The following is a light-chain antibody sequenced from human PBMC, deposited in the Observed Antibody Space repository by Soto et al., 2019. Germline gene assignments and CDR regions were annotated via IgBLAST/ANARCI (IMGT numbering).Light chain of an antibody. J-gene: IGLJ1*01. CDR1: SSNIGAGYD. Sequence: QSVLTQPPSVSGAPGQRVTISCTGSSSNIGAGYDVHWYQQLPGTAPKLLINGNINRPSGVPDRFSGSKSGNTASLTVSGLQAEDEADYYCSSYAGSNNVFGTGTKLTVL. V-gene: IGLV1-40*01. CDR3: SSYAGSNNV. CDR2: GNI.